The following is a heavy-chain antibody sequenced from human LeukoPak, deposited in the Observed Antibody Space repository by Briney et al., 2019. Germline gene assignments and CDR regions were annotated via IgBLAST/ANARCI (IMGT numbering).Heavy chain of an antibody. Sequence: SETLSLTCAVYGGSFRGYYWTWIRQPPGKGLEWIGEINQSGSTKYNPSLKSRATILLDTSKNQFSLKLRSVTAADTAVYYCATGPDYYNSSSYYSHYWGQGTLVTVSS. CDR1: GGSFRGYY. D-gene: IGHD3-22*01. V-gene: IGHV4-34*01. CDR3: ATGPDYYNSSSYYSHY. CDR2: INQSGST. J-gene: IGHJ4*02.